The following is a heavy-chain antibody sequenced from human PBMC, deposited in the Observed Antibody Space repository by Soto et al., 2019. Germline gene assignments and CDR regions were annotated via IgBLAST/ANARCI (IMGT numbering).Heavy chain of an antibody. D-gene: IGHD6-13*01. V-gene: IGHV5-10-1*01. J-gene: IGHJ3*02. Sequence: PGESLKISCKGSGYSFTSYWISWVRQMPGKGLEWMGRIDPSDSYTNYSPSFQGHVTISADKSISTAYLQWSSLKASDTAMYYCARVKAAADFFDAFDIWGQGXMVTV. CDR3: ARVKAAADFFDAFDI. CDR2: IDPSDSYT. CDR1: GYSFTSYW.